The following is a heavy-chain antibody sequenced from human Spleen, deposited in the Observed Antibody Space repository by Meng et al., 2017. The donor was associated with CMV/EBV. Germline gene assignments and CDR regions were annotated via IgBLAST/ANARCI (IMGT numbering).Heavy chain of an antibody. CDR2: IYSNGST. CDR3: ARGQLQLDNWFDP. CDR1: GVSLRSGVYY. Sequence: VAGVSLRSGVYYWNWIRQHTTTGLECIGYIYSNGSTYYNPSLRIRVTMSVDTSKNQFSLNLRSVTAADTAVYYCARGQLQLDNWFDPWGQGTLVTASS. J-gene: IGHJ5*02. D-gene: IGHD1-1*01. V-gene: IGHV4-31*02.